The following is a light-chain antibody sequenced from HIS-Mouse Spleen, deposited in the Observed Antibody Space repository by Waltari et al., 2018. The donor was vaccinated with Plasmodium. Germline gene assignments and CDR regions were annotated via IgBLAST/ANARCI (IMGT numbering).Light chain of an antibody. J-gene: IGKJ1*01. Sequence: DIQMTQSPSSLSASVGDRVTITCRASQSISSYLNWNQQKPGKAPKLLIYAASSLQSGVPSRFSGSGSGTDFTLTISSLQPEDFATYNCQQSYSTWTFGQGTKVEIK. V-gene: IGKV1-39*01. CDR1: QSISSY. CDR3: QQSYSTWT. CDR2: AAS.